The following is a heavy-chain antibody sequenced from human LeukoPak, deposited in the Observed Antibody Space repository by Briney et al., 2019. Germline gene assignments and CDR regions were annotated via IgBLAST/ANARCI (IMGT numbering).Heavy chain of an antibody. CDR3: ARFPKRGPYYYYGMDV. J-gene: IGHJ6*02. V-gene: IGHV1-8*01. CDR1: GYTFTSYD. CDR2: MNPNSGNT. D-gene: IGHD3-10*01. Sequence: ASVKVSCKASGYTFTSYDINWVRQATGQGLEWMGWMNPNSGNTGYAQKFQGRITMTRNTSISTAYMELSSLRSEDTAVYYCARFPKRGPYYYYGMDVWDQGTTVTVSS.